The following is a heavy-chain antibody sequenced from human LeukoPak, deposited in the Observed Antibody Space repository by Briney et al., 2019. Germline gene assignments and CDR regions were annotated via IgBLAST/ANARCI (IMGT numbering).Heavy chain of an antibody. CDR3: ARSHGLY. CDR2: VSDSGST. CDR1: ADSFSGYL. J-gene: IGHJ4*02. V-gene: IGHV4-59*01. Sequence: SETLSLTCTVSADSFSGYLWAWTRQPPGRGLEWIGYVSDSGSTNYNASLKSRLSISLDTAKNQFSLKLRSVTAADTAVYFCARSHGLYWGQGILVTVSS.